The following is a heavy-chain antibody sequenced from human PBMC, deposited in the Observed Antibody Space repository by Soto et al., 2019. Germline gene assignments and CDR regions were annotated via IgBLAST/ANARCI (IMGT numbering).Heavy chain of an antibody. CDR1: AYTFTAYQ. CDR2: INPKSGDT. V-gene: IGHV1-2*02. D-gene: IGHD3-10*01. Sequence: ASVKVSCKVSAYTFTAYQMHWVRQAPGQGLEWMGWINPKSGDTNSAQKFQGRVTVTRDMSISTAYVELSGLTSDDTAVYYCASGSTTGFLDDWGHGTLVTVSS. CDR3: ASGSTTGFLDD. J-gene: IGHJ4*01.